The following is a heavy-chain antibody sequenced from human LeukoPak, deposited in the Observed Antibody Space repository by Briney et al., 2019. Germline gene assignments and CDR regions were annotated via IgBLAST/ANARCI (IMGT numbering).Heavy chain of an antibody. CDR1: GFTFSSYA. D-gene: IGHD3-22*01. V-gene: IGHV3-23*01. CDR3: AKEEGYYYDSGGYYVEYFQH. Sequence: GGSLRLSCAASGFTFSSYAMSWVRQAPGKGLEWVSAISGSGGTTYYADSVKGRFTFSRDNSKNTLYLQMNSLRAEDTAVYYCAKEEGYYYDSGGYYVEYFQHWGQGTLVTVSS. CDR2: ISGSGGTT. J-gene: IGHJ1*01.